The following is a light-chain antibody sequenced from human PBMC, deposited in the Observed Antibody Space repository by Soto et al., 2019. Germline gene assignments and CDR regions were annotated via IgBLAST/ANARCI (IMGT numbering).Light chain of an antibody. Sequence: DIALTQSPDSLALSLGERATMNCKSSQSVLYSSYNKSYLAWYQVKPGRPPTLLFSWVSTRESGVPDRFSGSGVWTDFTLTISSLKAEDGGVYYCQQYYITLITFGLGTRLEMK. CDR2: WVS. J-gene: IGKJ5*01. CDR3: QQYYITLIT. CDR1: QSVLYSSYNKSY. V-gene: IGKV4-1*01.